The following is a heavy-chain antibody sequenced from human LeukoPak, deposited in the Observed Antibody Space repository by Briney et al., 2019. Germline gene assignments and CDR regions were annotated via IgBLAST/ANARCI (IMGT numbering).Heavy chain of an antibody. J-gene: IGHJ4*02. CDR2: IHHSGST. CDR3: ARHPRYYYGSGSYDY. Sequence: PSETLSLTCAVYGGSFSGYYWSWIRQPPGKGLEWIGEIHHSGSTNYNPSLKSRVTISVDTSKNQFSLKLSSVTAADTAVYYCARHPRYYYGSGSYDYWGQGTLVTVSS. D-gene: IGHD3-10*01. V-gene: IGHV4-34*01. CDR1: GGSFSGYY.